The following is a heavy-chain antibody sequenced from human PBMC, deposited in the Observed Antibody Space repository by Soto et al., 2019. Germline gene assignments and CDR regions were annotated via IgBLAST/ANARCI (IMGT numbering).Heavy chain of an antibody. CDR1: GGTFSSYA. Sequence: QVQLVQSGAEVKKPGSSVKVSCKASGGTFSSYAISWVRQAPGQGLEWMGGIIPIFGTANYAQKFQGRVTITAEESTSTVYMELSSLRSEDTAVYYCARGRPIAARPGGHFDYWGQGTLVTVSS. J-gene: IGHJ4*02. V-gene: IGHV1-69*01. CDR2: IIPIFGTA. D-gene: IGHD6-6*01. CDR3: ARGRPIAARPGGHFDY.